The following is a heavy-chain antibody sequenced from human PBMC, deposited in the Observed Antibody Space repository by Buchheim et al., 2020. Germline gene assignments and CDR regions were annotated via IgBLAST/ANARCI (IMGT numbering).Heavy chain of an antibody. CDR3: ARDSGWYSSSPPALYGMDV. CDR2: IYYSWST. CDR1: CGSISSGGYY. Sequence: QVQLQESGPGLVKPSQTLSLTCTVSCGSISSGGYYWSWIRQHPGKGLDWIGYIYYSWSTYYNPSLKRRVTISVDTSKNQFSLKLSSVTAADTAVYYCARDSGWYSSSPPALYGMDVWGQGTT. D-gene: IGHD6-6*01. V-gene: IGHV4-31*03. J-gene: IGHJ6*02.